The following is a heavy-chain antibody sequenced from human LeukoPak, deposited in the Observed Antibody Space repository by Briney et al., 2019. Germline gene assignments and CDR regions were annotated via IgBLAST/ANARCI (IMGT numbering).Heavy chain of an antibody. CDR1: GFVFSTYA. CDR3: ARELAADPYYDYGMDV. Sequence: PGGSPRLSCAASGFVFSTYAIHWARQAPGKGLEWVAVMWYDGNHEYYAESVKGRFTISRDNFKNTLYLQMNSLRAEDTAVYYCARELAADPYYDYGMDVWGQGTTVTVSS. D-gene: IGHD6-13*01. V-gene: IGHV3-33*01. CDR2: MWYDGNHE. J-gene: IGHJ6*02.